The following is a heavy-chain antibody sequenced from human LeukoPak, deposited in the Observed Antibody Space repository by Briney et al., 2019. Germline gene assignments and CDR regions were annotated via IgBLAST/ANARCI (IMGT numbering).Heavy chain of an antibody. D-gene: IGHD3-10*01. CDR2: ISSSSSYT. V-gene: IGHV3-11*05. CDR3: ARDSGFGGLGAFDI. J-gene: IGHJ3*02. CDR1: GFTFSDYY. Sequence: GGSLRLSCAASGFTFSDYYMSWIRQAPGKGLEWVSYISSSSSYTNYADSVKGRFTISRDNAKNSLYLQMNSLRAEDTAVYYCARDSGFGGLGAFDIWGQGTMVTVSS.